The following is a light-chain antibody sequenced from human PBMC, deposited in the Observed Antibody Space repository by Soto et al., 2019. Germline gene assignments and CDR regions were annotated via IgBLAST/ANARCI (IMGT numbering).Light chain of an antibody. CDR3: HQYGSSPLT. V-gene: IGKV3-20*01. Sequence: DIVMTQSPRSLVVTAGEPASISCRAGQTLSSSSLAWYQQKPGQAPRLLIYGASNRASGTPDRFSGGGSGTDFTLTISRLEPEDFAVYYCHQYGSSPLTFGGGTKV. CDR1: QTLSSSS. J-gene: IGKJ4*01. CDR2: GAS.